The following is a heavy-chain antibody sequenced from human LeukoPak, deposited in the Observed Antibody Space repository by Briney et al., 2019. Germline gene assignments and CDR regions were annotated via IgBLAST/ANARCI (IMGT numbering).Heavy chain of an antibody. CDR2: ISGSGGSP. Sequence: PGGSLRLSCVTSELNFSQIGMTWLRQAPGKGLEWVATISGSGGSPFYADSVKARFTISRDNSKNTLYLEMNSLRVEGTAVYYCARAPTRPTLIVYDLYFDSWGQGSLVTVSS. CDR1: ELNFSQIG. V-gene: IGHV3-23*01. CDR3: ARAPTRPTLIVYDLYFDS. J-gene: IGHJ4*02. D-gene: IGHD3-22*01.